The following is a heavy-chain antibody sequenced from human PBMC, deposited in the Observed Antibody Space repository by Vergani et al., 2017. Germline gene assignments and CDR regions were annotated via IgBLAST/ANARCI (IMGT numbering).Heavy chain of an antibody. CDR1: GFTFSSYS. CDR3: ARGNIAARPIRWFDH. CDR2: ISSSSSYI. D-gene: IGHD6-6*01. Sequence: EVQLVESGGGLVKPGGSLRLSCAASGFTFSSYSMNWVRQAPGKGLEWVSSISSSSSYIYYADSVKGRFTISRDNAKNSLYLQMNSLRAEDTAVYYCARGNIAARPIRWFDHWGQGTLVTVSS. V-gene: IGHV3-21*01. J-gene: IGHJ5*02.